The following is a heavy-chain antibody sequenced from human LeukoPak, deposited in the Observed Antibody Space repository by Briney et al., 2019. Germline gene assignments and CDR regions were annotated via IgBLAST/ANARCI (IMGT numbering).Heavy chain of an antibody. V-gene: IGHV3-53*01. D-gene: IGHD2-15*01. CDR1: GFPLSSYG. J-gene: IGHJ5*02. Sequence: GRSLRLSCAASGFPLSSYGMHWVRQAPGKGLEWVSVIFSGGDTYYRDSVKGRFTISRDNSKNTVDLQMNSLRADDTAVYYCARVVVAVTNRFDPWGQGTLVTVSS. CDR2: IFSGGDT. CDR3: ARVVVAVTNRFDP.